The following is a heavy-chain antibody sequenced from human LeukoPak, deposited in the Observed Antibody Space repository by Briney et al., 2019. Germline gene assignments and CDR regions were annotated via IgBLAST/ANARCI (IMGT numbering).Heavy chain of an antibody. J-gene: IGHJ6*03. CDR2: IYTSGNN. D-gene: IGHD3-16*01. CDR1: GGSISAYY. V-gene: IGHV4-4*07. CDR3: ARLLGVYNFYMDV. Sequence: TPSETLSLTCTVSGGSISAYYWSWIRQPAGKGLEWIGRIYTSGNNNYNPSLKSRVTMSIDTSKNQFFLKLSSVTAADTAVYYCARLLGVYNFYMDVWGKGTTVTISS.